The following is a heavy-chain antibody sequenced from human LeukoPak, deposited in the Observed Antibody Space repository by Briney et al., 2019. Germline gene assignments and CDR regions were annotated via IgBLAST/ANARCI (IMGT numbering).Heavy chain of an antibody. CDR3: AREVEMARQFDY. CDR1: SGSITSHF. J-gene: IGHJ4*02. D-gene: IGHD5-24*01. V-gene: IGHV4-4*07. CDR2: ISTTGST. Sequence: PSETLSLTCGVSSGSITSHFWSWIRQPAGKGLEWIGRISTTGSTNYNPSLKSRVTMSVDTSTNQLSLKLSSVTAADTAVYYCAREVEMARQFDYWGQGTLVTVSS.